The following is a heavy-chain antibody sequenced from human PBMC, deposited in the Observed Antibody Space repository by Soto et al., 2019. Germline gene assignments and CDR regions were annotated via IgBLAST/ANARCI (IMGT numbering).Heavy chain of an antibody. V-gene: IGHV1-2*02. J-gene: IGHJ6*02. CDR1: GYTFTGYY. CDR3: ARDRGRVLMVYRPEVNGMDV. D-gene: IGHD2-8*01. Sequence: GASVKVSCKASGYTFTGYYMHWVRQAPGQGLEWMGWINPNSGGTNYAQKFQGRVTMTRDTSISTAYMELSRLGSDDTAVYYCARDRGRVLMVYRPEVNGMDVWGQGTTVTVSS. CDR2: INPNSGGT.